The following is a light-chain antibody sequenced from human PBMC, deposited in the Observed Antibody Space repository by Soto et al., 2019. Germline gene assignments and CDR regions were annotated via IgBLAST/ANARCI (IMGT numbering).Light chain of an antibody. V-gene: IGLV4-60*03. Sequence: QLVLTQSSSASASLGSSVKLTCTLSSGHSSYIIAWHQQQPGKAPRYLMKLEGSGSYNKGSGVPDRFSGSSSGADRYLTISNLPSEDEADYYCETWDSNPRVFGGGTKLTVL. CDR2: LEGSGSY. CDR3: ETWDSNPRV. CDR1: SGHSSYI. J-gene: IGLJ3*02.